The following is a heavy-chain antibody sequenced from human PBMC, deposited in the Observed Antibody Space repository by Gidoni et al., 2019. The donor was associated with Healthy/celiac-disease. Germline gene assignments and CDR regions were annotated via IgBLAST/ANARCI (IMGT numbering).Heavy chain of an antibody. Sequence: QVQLVQSGAEVKKPGASVKVSCKVSGYPLPDLSMHWVRQAPGKGLEWIGGFDPEDGETIYAQKFQGRVTMTEDTSTDTAYMELSSLRSEDTAVYYCATSELVVAATRSRWFDPWGQGTLVTVSS. D-gene: IGHD2-15*01. CDR2: FDPEDGET. V-gene: IGHV1-24*01. J-gene: IGHJ5*02. CDR1: GYPLPDLS. CDR3: ATSELVVAATRSRWFDP.